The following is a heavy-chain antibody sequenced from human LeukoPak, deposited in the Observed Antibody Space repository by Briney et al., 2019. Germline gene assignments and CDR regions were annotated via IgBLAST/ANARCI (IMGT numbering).Heavy chain of an antibody. CDR3: ARDGGGSYYGAFDI. V-gene: IGHV3-21*01. J-gene: IGHJ3*02. CDR1: GFTFTSYS. CDR2: ISSRTYI. D-gene: IGHD1-26*01. Sequence: PGGSLRLSCAASGFTFTSYSMNWVRQAPGKGLEWVSSISSRTYIYYADSVRGRFTISRDNAKNSLYLQMSSLRVEDTAVYYCARDGGGSYYGAFDIWGQGTMVTVSS.